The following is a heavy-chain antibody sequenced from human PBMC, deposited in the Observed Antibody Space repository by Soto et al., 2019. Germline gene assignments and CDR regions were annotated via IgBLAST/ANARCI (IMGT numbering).Heavy chain of an antibody. V-gene: IGHV1-3*04. CDR2: ISTSSGAT. CDR1: VYTFNSYA. J-gene: IGHJ4*02. D-gene: IGHD2-15*01. CDR3: ARDIQDCSGGSCGYYFDY. Sequence: QVHLVQSGAEVKKPGASVKVSCKASVYTFNSYAIHWVRQAPGQSLEGMGWISTSSGATKYSEKIQGRATITRDTSASTAYLELGSLSSEDTAVYYCARDIQDCSGGSCGYYFDYWGQGTLVTVSA.